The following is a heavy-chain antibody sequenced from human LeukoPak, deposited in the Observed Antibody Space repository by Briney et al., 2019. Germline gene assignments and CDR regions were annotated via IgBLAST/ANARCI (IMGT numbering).Heavy chain of an antibody. CDR3: ARDSQQWLDYYYMDV. V-gene: IGHV3-48*03. J-gene: IGHJ6*03. D-gene: IGHD6-19*01. Sequence: GGSLRLSCAASGFTFSSYEMNWVRQAPGKGLEWVSYISSSGSTIYYADSVKGRFTISRDNAKNSLYLQMNSLRAEDSSVYYCARDSQQWLDYYYMDVWGKGTTVTVSS. CDR2: ISSSGSTI. CDR1: GFTFSSYE.